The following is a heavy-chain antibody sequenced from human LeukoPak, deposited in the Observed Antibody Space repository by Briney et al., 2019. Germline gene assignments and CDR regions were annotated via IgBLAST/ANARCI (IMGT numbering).Heavy chain of an antibody. Sequence: GESLKISCKASGYSLNNFWIGWVRQMPGKGLEWMGMIYLRDSGTRYSPSFRGHVTFSADKSIGTAFLQWSSLKASDTGMYYCARSSTGDYDSWGQGTLVSVSS. CDR3: ARSSTGDYDS. CDR1: GYSLNNFW. V-gene: IGHV5-51*01. D-gene: IGHD4-17*01. CDR2: IYLRDSGT. J-gene: IGHJ5*01.